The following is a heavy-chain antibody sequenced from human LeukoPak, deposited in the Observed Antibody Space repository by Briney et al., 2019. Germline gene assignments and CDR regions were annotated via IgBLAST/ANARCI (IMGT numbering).Heavy chain of an antibody. V-gene: IGHV3-23*01. D-gene: IGHD2-2*01. CDR2: ISGSGGST. CDR1: GFTFSSYA. Sequence: PGGSLRLSCAASGFTFSSYAMSWVRQAPGKGLEWVSAISGSGGSTYYADSVKGRFTISRDNSKNPLYLQMNSLRAEDTAVYYCANSARCGSTIRYAELDYWGQGTLVTVSS. CDR3: ANSARCGSTIRYAELDY. J-gene: IGHJ4*02.